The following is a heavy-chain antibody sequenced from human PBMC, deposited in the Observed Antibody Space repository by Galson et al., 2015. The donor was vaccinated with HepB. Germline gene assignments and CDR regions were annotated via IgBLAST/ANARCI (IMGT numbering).Heavy chain of an antibody. D-gene: IGHD5-12*01. CDR3: ATGKNSGYEGPK. J-gene: IGHJ3*01. Sequence: SVKVSCKASGGTFNNFAVCWVRQAPGQGLEWMGWLVPKSDPASYAQKFQGRVTITADESVTTSYMELSSLRADDTAVYYCATGKNSGYEGPKWGQGTLDSVSS. CDR2: LVPKSDPA. V-gene: IGHV1-69*13. CDR1: GGTFNNFA.